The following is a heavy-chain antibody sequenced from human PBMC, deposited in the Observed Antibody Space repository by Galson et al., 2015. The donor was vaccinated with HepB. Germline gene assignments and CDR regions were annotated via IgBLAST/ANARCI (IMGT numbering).Heavy chain of an antibody. CDR1: GFTFSNAW. Sequence: SLRLSCAASGFTFSNAWISWVRQAPGKGLEWVGRIKSKTDGRTTDYASPVKVRITISRDTSKNTLYLRMNSLKTEDTAVYYCTTDGTQHGYGMDVWGQGTTVTVSS. CDR2: IKSKTDGRTT. J-gene: IGHJ6*02. CDR3: TTDGTQHGYGMDV. D-gene: IGHD1-1*01. V-gene: IGHV3-15*01.